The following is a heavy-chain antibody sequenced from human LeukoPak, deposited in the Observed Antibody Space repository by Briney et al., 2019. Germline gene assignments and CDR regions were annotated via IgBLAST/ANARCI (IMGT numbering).Heavy chain of an antibody. V-gene: IGHV4-59*01. D-gene: IGHD1-26*01. CDR1: NGSISSDY. CDR2: IYYSGST. CDR3: ARSWSTGSQEYFQL. Sequence: SETLSLTCSVSNGSISSDYWTWIRQPPGKGLEWIGYIYYSGSTKYNPSLESRATISLDTSRKQFSLKLTSMSAADTAVYYCARSWSTGSQEYFQLWGQGTLVTVSA. J-gene: IGHJ1*01.